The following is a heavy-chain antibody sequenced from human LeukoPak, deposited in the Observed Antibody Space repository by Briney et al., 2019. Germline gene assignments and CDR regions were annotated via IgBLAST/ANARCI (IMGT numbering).Heavy chain of an antibody. J-gene: IGHJ5*02. Sequence: SETLSLTCSVSGGSVSSSGYYWGWIRQTPEKGLEWIGSISYNGITYYNLSLKSRVTISVDTSKNQFSLKVRSVTAADTAVYYCARDLRSGSYLGAWGQGTLVTVSS. V-gene: IGHV4-39*07. CDR1: GGSVSSSGYY. CDR3: ARDLRSGSYLGA. CDR2: ISYNGIT. D-gene: IGHD1-26*01.